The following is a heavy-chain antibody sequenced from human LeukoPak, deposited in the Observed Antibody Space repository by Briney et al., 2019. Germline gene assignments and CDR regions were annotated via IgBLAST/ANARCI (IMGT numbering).Heavy chain of an antibody. CDR1: GGSISSSSYY. D-gene: IGHD1-14*01. CDR3: ASLNPPYYYYGMDV. V-gene: IGHV4-39*01. J-gene: IGHJ6*02. Sequence: KASETLSLTCTVSGGSISSSSYYWRWIRQPPGKGLEWIGSNYYREYTYYNPSSKSRITISADTSKTQFSLKLSCVTAADTAVYYCASLNPPYYYYGMDVWGQGTTVTVSS. CDR2: NYYREYT.